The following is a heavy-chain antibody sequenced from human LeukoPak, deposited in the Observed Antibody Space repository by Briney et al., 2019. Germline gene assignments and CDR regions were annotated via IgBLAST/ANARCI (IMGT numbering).Heavy chain of an antibody. D-gene: IGHD3-10*01. CDR2: ISYSAST. Sequence: SETLSLTCTVSGGSIYISNYFWAWIRQPPGKGLEWIGTISYSASTYYNPSLKSRVTISADTSKTQFSLKLSSVTAADTAVYYCARVAPFQVLGSGTHRGMDAWGQGTTVTVSS. J-gene: IGHJ6*02. V-gene: IGHV4-39*07. CDR3: ARVAPFQVLGSGTHRGMDA. CDR1: GGSIYISNYF.